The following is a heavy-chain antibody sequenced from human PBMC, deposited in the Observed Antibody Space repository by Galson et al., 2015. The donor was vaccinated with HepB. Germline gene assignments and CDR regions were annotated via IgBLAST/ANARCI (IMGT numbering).Heavy chain of an antibody. CDR3: VRDGSGWFADGFFYYYMDV. CDR1: GFSFNNYY. CDR2: IKSDGSNT. V-gene: IGHV3-74*01. J-gene: IGHJ6*03. Sequence: SLRLSCAASGFSFNNYYMNWVRQAPGKGLMWVSRIKSDGSNTNYADSVKGRFSISRDNTNNTLYLEMKNMRAEDTAVYFCVRDGSGWFADGFFYYYMDVWGKGTTVTVSS. D-gene: IGHD6-19*01.